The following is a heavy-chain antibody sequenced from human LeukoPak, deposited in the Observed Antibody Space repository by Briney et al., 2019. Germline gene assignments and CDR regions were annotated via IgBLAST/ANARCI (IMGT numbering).Heavy chain of an antibody. CDR3: ARDRSNGDY. D-gene: IGHD2-8*01. Sequence: GASVKVSCKASGYTFTDYGISWVRQAPGQGLEWMGCISAYNGNTDYAQKLQGRVTMTTDTSTNTVYMELRSLTSDDTAVYYWARDRSNGDYWGQGTLVTVSS. CDR2: ISAYNGNT. V-gene: IGHV1-18*01. CDR1: GYTFTDYG. J-gene: IGHJ4*02.